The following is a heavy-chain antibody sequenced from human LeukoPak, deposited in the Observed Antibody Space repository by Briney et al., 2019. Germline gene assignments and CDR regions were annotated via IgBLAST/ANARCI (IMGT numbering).Heavy chain of an antibody. D-gene: IGHD3-22*01. Sequence: GGSLRLSCAASGFTFSSYSMNWVRQAPGKGLEWVSYISSSSSTIYYADSVKGRFTISRDNAKNSLYLQMNSLRDEDMAVYYCARDDYDSSGYYYGMDVWGQGTTVTVSS. CDR3: ARDDYDSSGYYYGMDV. V-gene: IGHV3-48*02. J-gene: IGHJ6*02. CDR2: ISSSSSTI. CDR1: GFTFSSYS.